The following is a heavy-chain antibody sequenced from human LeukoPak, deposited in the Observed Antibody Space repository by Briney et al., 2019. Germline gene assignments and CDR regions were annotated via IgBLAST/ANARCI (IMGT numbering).Heavy chain of an antibody. CDR1: GPTFSDSA. CDR3: TRNSGSYLGLEDASDI. V-gene: IGHV3-73*01. J-gene: IGHJ3*02. D-gene: IGHD1-26*01. Sequence: GGSLRLSCAGSGPTFSDSAMQWVRQASGKGLEWLGRVRSQINNYATAYAASVKGRFSISRDDENKMVYLQMNSLKIEDTAVYYCTRNSGSYLGLEDASDIWGQGTMVTVSS. CDR2: VRSQINNYAT.